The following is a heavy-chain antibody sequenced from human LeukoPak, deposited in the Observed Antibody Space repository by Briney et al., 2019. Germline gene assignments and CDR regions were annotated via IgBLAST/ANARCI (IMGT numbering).Heavy chain of an antibody. CDR1: GFTFSTYG. Sequence: PGGSLRLSCAASGFTFSTYGMHWVRQAPGKGLEWVAVIWYGGSNTYYADSVKGRFTISRDNSKNTLYLQMNSLRAEDTAVYYCARDYTEISSTFYFDLWGRGTLVTVSS. V-gene: IGHV3-33*08. CDR2: IWYGGSNT. J-gene: IGHJ2*01. CDR3: ARDYTEISSTFYFDL. D-gene: IGHD6-13*01.